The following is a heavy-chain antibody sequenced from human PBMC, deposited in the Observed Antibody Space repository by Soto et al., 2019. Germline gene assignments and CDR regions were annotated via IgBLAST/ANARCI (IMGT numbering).Heavy chain of an antibody. CDR1: GGTFSSYA. J-gene: IGHJ6*02. D-gene: IGHD6-13*01. Sequence: ASVKVSCKASGGTFSSYAISWVRQAPGQGLEWMGGIIPIFGTANYAQKFQGRVTITADESTSTAYMELSSLRSEDTAVYYCARVSSPSSSWSVDYYYYGMDVWGQGTTVTVSS. V-gene: IGHV1-69*13. CDR2: IIPIFGTA. CDR3: ARVSSPSSSWSVDYYYYGMDV.